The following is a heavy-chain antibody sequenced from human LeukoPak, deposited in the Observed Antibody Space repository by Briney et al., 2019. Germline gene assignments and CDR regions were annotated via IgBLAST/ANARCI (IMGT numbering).Heavy chain of an antibody. J-gene: IGHJ6*03. CDR3: ARDQYDFWSGPLGYYYYMDV. CDR1: GFTFSSYG. Sequence: GGSLRLSCAASGFTFSSYGMHWVRQAPGKGLEWVAVIWYNGSNKYYADSVKGRFTISRDNSKSTLYLQMNSLRAEDTAVYYCARDQYDFWSGPLGYYYYMDVWGKGTTVTVSS. CDR2: IWYNGSNK. D-gene: IGHD3-3*01. V-gene: IGHV3-33*01.